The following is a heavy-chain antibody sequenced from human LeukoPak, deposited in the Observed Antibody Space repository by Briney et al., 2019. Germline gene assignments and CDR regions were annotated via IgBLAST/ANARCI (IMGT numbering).Heavy chain of an antibody. CDR3: ARWDSGSYYGIGD. D-gene: IGHD1-26*01. V-gene: IGHV3-7*01. Sequence: GGSLRLSCAASGFTFSIYGMHWVRQAPGKGLEWVANIKQDGSEEYYVDSVKGRFTISRDNAKNSLFLQMNSLRVEDTALYYCARWDSGSYYGIGDWGQGTLVTVSS. CDR1: GFTFSIYG. CDR2: IKQDGSEE. J-gene: IGHJ4*02.